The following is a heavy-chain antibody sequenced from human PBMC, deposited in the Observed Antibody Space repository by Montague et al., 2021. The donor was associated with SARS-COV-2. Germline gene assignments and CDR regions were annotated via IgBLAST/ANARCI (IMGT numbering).Heavy chain of an antibody. J-gene: IGHJ4*02. V-gene: IGHV4-59*08. CDR2: IHDSGST. D-gene: IGHD3-10*01. CDR1: GASIRSYS. Sequence: SETLSLTCMVSGASIRSYSWSWIRQPPGKGLEWIGYIHDSGSTNYNPSLKSRVTMSVDTSKNQFSLKLRSVTAADTAVYYCAKHAEWMAWTGDLTELDYWGQGTLVTVSS. CDR3: AKHAEWMAWTGDLTELDY.